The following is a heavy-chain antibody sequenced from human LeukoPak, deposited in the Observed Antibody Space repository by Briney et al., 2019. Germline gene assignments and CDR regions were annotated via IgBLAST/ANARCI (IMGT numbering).Heavy chain of an antibody. D-gene: IGHD2-15*01. CDR2: MNPNSGNT. CDR3: ARVDCSGGSCYSGPEFDY. CDR1: GHTFTSYD. Sequence: ASVKVSCKASGHTFTSYDINWVRQATGQGLEWMGWMNPNSGNTGYAQKFQGRVTMTRNTSISTAYMELSSLRSEDTAVYYCARVDCSGGSCYSGPEFDYWGQGTLVTVSS. J-gene: IGHJ4*02. V-gene: IGHV1-8*01.